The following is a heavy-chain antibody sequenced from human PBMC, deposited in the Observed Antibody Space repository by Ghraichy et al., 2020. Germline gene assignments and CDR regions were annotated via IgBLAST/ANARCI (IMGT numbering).Heavy chain of an antibody. Sequence: GSLNISCAASGFTYSNYWMSWVRLAPGKGLEWVANIKQDGSEKYYADSVKGRFAISRDNAKNSLFLQMGRLRVEDTAVYYCARPRGYCSGGSCFPPDYWGQGTLLIVSA. V-gene: IGHV3-7*01. D-gene: IGHD2-15*01. J-gene: IGHJ4*02. CDR1: GFTYSNYW. CDR2: IKQDGSEK. CDR3: ARPRGYCSGGSCFPPDY.